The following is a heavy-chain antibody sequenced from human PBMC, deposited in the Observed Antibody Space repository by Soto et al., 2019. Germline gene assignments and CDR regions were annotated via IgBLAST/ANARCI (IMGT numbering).Heavy chain of an antibody. CDR2: INGPGDDT. Sequence: GGSLRLSCAASGFTFHNYAMTWVRQAPGKGLEWVSSINGPGDDTYYADSVKGRFTISRDNSKNTLYLQMKSLRAEDSASYYCAKGDTSSSSLDYWGQGALVTVSS. D-gene: IGHD6-13*01. CDR3: AKGDTSSSSLDY. V-gene: IGHV3-23*01. J-gene: IGHJ4*02. CDR1: GFTFHNYA.